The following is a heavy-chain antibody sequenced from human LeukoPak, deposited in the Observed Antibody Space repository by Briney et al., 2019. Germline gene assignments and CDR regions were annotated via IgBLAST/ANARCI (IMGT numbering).Heavy chain of an antibody. CDR3: AKGRRLYNYYFDY. J-gene: IGHJ4*02. V-gene: IGHV3-30*02. CDR2: IRYDGSNK. CDR1: GFTFSSYG. D-gene: IGHD1-14*01. Sequence: GGSLRLSCAASGFTFSSYGMHWVRQAPGKGLEWVAFIRYDGSNKYYADSVKGRFTISRDNSKNTLYLQMNSLRAEDTAVYYCAKGRRLYNYYFDYWGQGTLVTVSS.